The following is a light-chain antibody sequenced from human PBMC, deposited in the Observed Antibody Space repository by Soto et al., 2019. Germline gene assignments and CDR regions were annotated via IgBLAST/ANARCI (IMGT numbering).Light chain of an antibody. V-gene: IGKV3D-15*01. CDR3: MQPLQSWT. Sequence: VLTQSPATLSVSPGERATLSCRASHSVSRNLAWYQQKPGQAPRLVIYDASTRATGIPARFSGSGSGTDFTLKISRVEAEDVGVYYCMQPLQSWTFGQGTKVDIK. CDR1: HSVSRN. CDR2: DAS. J-gene: IGKJ1*01.